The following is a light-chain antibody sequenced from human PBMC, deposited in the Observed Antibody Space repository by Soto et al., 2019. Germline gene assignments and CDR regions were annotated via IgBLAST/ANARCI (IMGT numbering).Light chain of an antibody. J-gene: IGKJ4*01. CDR1: TGVRNN. V-gene: IGKV1-33*01. Sequence: SPLSASVGDRVPFGCQASTGVRNNLKWYQQKAGIAPKLLIFDASNLETGVPSRFSGSGSGTDVNCTISSQKPEEIGAEKEKPKASAPLALGGGTQVEIK. CDR2: DAS. CDR3: KPKASAPLA.